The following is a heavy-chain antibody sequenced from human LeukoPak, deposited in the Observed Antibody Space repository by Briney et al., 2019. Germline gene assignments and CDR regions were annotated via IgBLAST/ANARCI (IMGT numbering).Heavy chain of an antibody. V-gene: IGHV1-8*01. CDR1: GYTFTSYD. CDR3: AREPRAANYYYYYYMDV. D-gene: IGHD2-15*01. Sequence: ASVKVSCKASGYTFTSYDINWVRQATGQGLEWMGWMNPNSGNTGYAQKFQGRVTMTRNTSISTAYMALSSLRSEDTAVYYCAREPRAANYYYYYYMDVWGKGTTVTVSS. CDR2: MNPNSGNT. J-gene: IGHJ6*03.